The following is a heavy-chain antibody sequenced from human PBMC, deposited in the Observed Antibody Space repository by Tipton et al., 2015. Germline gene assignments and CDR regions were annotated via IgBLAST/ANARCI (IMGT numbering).Heavy chain of an antibody. Sequence: TLSLTCTVSGGSISSYYWSWIRQPPGKGLEWIGYIYYSGSTNYNPSLKSRVAISVDTSKNQFSLKLSSVTAADTAVYYCTRDFTLGVSDYWGQGTLVTVSS. CDR2: IYYSGST. D-gene: IGHD3-10*01. V-gene: IGHV4-59*01. CDR3: TRDFTLGVSDY. J-gene: IGHJ4*02. CDR1: GGSISSYY.